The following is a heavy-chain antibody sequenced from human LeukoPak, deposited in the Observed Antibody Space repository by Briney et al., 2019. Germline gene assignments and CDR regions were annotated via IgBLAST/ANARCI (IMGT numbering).Heavy chain of an antibody. J-gene: IGHJ3*02. CDR3: AERGYFDSSGYAFDM. CDR2: IKNNGGGGTT. D-gene: IGHD3-22*01. V-gene: IGHV3-15*01. Sequence: GGSLRLSCAASGFTFSNAWMSWVRQAPGKGLEWVGRIKNNGGGGTTDYAAPVKGRFTISRDDSKNTLYLQMNGLRAEDTAVYYCAERGYFDSSGYAFDMWGQGTMVTVSS. CDR1: GFTFSNAW.